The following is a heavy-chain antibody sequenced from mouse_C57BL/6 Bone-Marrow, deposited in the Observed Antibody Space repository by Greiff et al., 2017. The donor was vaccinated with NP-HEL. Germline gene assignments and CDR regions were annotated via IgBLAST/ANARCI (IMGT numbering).Heavy chain of an antibody. J-gene: IGHJ4*01. V-gene: IGHV6-3*01. D-gene: IGHD2-2*01. CDR3: TGGKYGYEDYYAMDY. CDR2: IRLKSDNYAT. CDR1: GFTFSNYW. Sequence: EVKVVESGGGLVQPGGSMKLSCVASGFTFSNYWMNWVRQSPEKGLEWVAQIRLKSDNYATHYAESVKGRFTISRDDSKSSVYLQMNNLRAEDTGIYYCTGGKYGYEDYYAMDYWGQGTSVTVSS.